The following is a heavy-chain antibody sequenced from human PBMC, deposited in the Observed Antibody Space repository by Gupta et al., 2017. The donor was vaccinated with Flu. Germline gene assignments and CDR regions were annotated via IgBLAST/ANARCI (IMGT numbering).Heavy chain of an antibody. Sequence: YYMHWVRQAPGQGLEWMGWINPNSGGTNYAQKFQGRVTMTRDTSISTAYMELSRLRSDDTAVYYCARGEPYITGTSGDFDYWGQGTLVTVSS. CDR1: YY. V-gene: IGHV1-2*02. D-gene: IGHD1-20*01. J-gene: IGHJ4*02. CDR3: ARGEPYITGTSGDFDY. CDR2: INPNSGGT.